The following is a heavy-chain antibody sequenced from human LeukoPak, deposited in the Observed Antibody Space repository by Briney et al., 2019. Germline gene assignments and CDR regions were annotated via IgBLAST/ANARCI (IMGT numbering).Heavy chain of an antibody. CDR2: ISSSSSTI. Sequence: LSLTCTVSGGSISSGGYYWSWIRQHPGKGLEWVSYISSSSSTIYYADSVKGRFTISRDNAKNSLYLQMNSLRAEDTAVYYCARDQDYWGQGTLVTVSS. CDR3: ARDQDY. J-gene: IGHJ4*02. V-gene: IGHV3-11*04. CDR1: GGSISSGGYY.